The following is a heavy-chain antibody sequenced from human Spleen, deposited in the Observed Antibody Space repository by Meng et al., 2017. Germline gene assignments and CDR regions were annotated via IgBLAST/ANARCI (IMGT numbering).Heavy chain of an antibody. J-gene: IGHJ4*02. CDR2: ISNSGSTI. D-gene: IGHD4-17*01. CDR1: GFSVSHNY. Sequence: GESLKISCAASGFSVSHNYMSWVRQAPGKGLEWVSYISNSGSTIYYADSVKGRFTISRDNAKNSLYLQMNSLRAEDTAVYYCARGFVTTAYWGQGTLVTVS. CDR3: ARGFVTTAY. V-gene: IGHV3-11*04.